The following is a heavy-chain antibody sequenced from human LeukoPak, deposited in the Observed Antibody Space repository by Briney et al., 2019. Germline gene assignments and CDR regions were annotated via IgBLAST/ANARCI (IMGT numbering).Heavy chain of an antibody. Sequence: GGSLRLSCAASGFTFSSYSMSWVRQAPGKGLEWVAYISSSSSTLHYADPVKGRFTISRDNGKNSLYLQMNSLRDEDTAVYYCARDGRPFDIWGQGTMVTVSS. CDR3: ARDGRPFDI. J-gene: IGHJ3*02. V-gene: IGHV3-48*02. CDR2: ISSSSSTL. CDR1: GFTFSSYS.